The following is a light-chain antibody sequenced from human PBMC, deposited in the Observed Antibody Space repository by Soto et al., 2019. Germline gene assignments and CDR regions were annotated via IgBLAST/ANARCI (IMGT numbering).Light chain of an antibody. CDR3: QQYNNWPKT. V-gene: IGKV3D-15*01. Sequence: EIVLTQSPATLSLSPGERATLSCRASQSVSSSYLAWYQQKPGQAPRLLIYGASSRATGIPDRFSGSGFGTESTLTISSLQSEDVAVYYCQQYNNWPKTFGQGTKVDNK. CDR2: GAS. CDR1: QSVSSSY. J-gene: IGKJ1*01.